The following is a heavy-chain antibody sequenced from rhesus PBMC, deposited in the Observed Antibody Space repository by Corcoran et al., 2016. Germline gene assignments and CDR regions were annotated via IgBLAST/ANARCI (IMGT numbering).Heavy chain of an antibody. V-gene: IGHV4-80*01. CDR1: GSSIRSYW. J-gene: IGHJ4*01. CDR3: ATNDYGSSFDY. CDR2: INGNSGST. Sequence: QVQLQESGPGLVKPSETLSLTRTVSGSSIRSYWWRWIRQPPGKGLEWIGVINGNSGSTNYNPSLKSRVTISRDTSKNQFSLKLTSVTAADSAVYSCATNDYGSSFDYWGQGVLVTVSS. D-gene: IGHD4-29*01.